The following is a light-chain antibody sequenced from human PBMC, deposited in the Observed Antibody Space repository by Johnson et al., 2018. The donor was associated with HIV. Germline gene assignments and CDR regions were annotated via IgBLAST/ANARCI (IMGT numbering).Light chain of an antibody. CDR1: SSNIGNNY. J-gene: IGLJ1*01. CDR2: DNN. Sequence: HSVLTQPPSVSAAPGQKVTISCSGSSSNIGNNYVSWYQQLPGTAPKLLIYDNNKRPSRIPDRFSGSKSGPSATLALTGLQTGDEADFSCGACDSRLMAYVFGSGTKVTGL. CDR3: GACDSRLMAYV. V-gene: IGLV1-51*01.